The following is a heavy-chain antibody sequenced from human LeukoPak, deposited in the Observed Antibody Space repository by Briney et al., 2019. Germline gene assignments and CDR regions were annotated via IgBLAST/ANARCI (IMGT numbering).Heavy chain of an antibody. D-gene: IGHD3-10*01. CDR3: ATYGSGSGTFFDS. CDR2: ISHSGSTI. Sequence: CSLQAPEKGLEWLSYISHSGSTIYYADSVKGRFTVSRDNAKNSLYLQMNNLRAEDTALYYCATYGSGSGTFFDSWGQGTLVTVSS. J-gene: IGHJ4*01. V-gene: IGHV3-11*04.